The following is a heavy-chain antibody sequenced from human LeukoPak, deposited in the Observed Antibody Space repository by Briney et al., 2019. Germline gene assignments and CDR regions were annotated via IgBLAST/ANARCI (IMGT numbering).Heavy chain of an antibody. CDR3: ARDVNY. J-gene: IGHJ4*02. CDR1: GFTVSSNY. CDR2: IYSGGSS. Sequence: GGSLRLSCAASGFTVSSNYMSRVRQAPGKGLERVLVIYSGGSSYYADSVKGRFPISRDNSKNTLYLQMNSLRAEETAVYYCARDVNYWGQGTLVTVSS. V-gene: IGHV3-66*01.